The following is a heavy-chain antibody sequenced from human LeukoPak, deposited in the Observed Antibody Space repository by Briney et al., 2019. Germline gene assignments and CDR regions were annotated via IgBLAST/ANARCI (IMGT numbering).Heavy chain of an antibody. CDR3: ASLGSTRSPFDY. CDR1: GGSISSGGYY. V-gene: IGHV4-30-2*01. Sequence: SETLSLTCTVSGGSISSGGYYWSWIRQPPGKGLEWIGYIYHSGSTYYNPSLKSRVTISVDRSKNQFSLKLSSVTAADTAVYYCASLGSTRSPFDYWGQGTLVTVSS. CDR2: IYHSGST. J-gene: IGHJ4*02. D-gene: IGHD4-11*01.